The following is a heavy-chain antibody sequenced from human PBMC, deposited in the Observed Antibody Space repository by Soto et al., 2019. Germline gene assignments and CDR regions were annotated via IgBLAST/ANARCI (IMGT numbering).Heavy chain of an antibody. V-gene: IGHV4-59*01. J-gene: IGHJ4*02. CDR2: IYYSGST. CDR1: GGSISSYY. Sequence: SETLSLTCTVSGGSISSYYSNWIRQPPGKGLEWIGYIYYSGSTNYNPSLKSRVTISVDTSKNQFSLKLSSVTAADTAVYYCARDAGGYDFDYWGQGTLVTVS. CDR3: ARDAGGYDFDY. D-gene: IGHD6-25*01.